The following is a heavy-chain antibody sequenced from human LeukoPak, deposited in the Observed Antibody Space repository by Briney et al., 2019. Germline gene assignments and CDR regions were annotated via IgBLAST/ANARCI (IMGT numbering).Heavy chain of an antibody. Sequence: GGSLRLSCAASGFTFDDYGMHWVRQAPGKGLEWVSSISWSSGYKDYADSVKGRFTISRDNAKNSLYLQMNSLRAEDTALYYCAKVDGYASGWYDCWGQGTLVIVSS. D-gene: IGHD2-2*01. J-gene: IGHJ5*01. CDR3: AKVDGYASGWYDC. CDR1: GFTFDDYG. CDR2: ISWSSGYK. V-gene: IGHV3-9*01.